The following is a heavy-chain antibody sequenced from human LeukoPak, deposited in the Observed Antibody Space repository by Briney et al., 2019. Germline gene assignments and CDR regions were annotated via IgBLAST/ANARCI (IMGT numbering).Heavy chain of an antibody. J-gene: IGHJ3*02. CDR3: ARDPCGGSSCHDAFDI. CDR1: GYTFTSYY. CDR2: ISTYNGNT. V-gene: IGHV1-18*04. D-gene: IGHD2-15*01. Sequence: ASVKVSCKASGYTFTSYYIHWVRQAPGQGLEWMGWISTYNGNTNYAQKLQGRVTMTTDTSTSTAYMELRSLRSDDTAVYYCARDPCGGSSCHDAFDIWGQGTMVTVSS.